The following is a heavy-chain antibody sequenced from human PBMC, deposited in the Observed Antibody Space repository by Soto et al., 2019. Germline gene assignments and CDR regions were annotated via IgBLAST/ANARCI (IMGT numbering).Heavy chain of an antibody. CDR2: IYCDDAK. V-gene: IGHV2-5*02. CDR1: GLSVSTYGAG. D-gene: IGHD5-12*01. CDR3: AHRSRAHNGYGLFDN. Sequence: QITLKESGPTLVKPTQTLTVACSVSGLSVSTYGAGVAWIRQPPGKALEWLGIIYCDDAKRYSPLLQTRLTITRDTSHHHVVLTLTRVAPVDTATYYCAHRSRAHNGYGLFDNWGQGTLVTVSS. J-gene: IGHJ4*02.